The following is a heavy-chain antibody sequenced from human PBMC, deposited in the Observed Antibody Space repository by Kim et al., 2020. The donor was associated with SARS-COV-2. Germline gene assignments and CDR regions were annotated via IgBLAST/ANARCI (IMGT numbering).Heavy chain of an antibody. Sequence: GGSLRLSCAASGFTFSSYGMHWVRQAPGKGLEWVAVIWYDGSNKYYADSVKGRFTISRDNSKNTLYLQMNSLRAEDTAVYYCARELRTRIGDTYYYYGMDVWGQGTTVTVSS. CDR1: GFTFSSYG. D-gene: IGHD3-16*02. CDR2: IWYDGSNK. J-gene: IGHJ6*02. CDR3: ARELRTRIGDTYYYYGMDV. V-gene: IGHV3-33*01.